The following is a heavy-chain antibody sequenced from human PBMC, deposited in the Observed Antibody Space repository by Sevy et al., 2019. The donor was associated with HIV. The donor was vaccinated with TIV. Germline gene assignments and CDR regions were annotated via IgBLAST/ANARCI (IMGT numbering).Heavy chain of an antibody. J-gene: IGHJ4*02. CDR3: AREGCTRPHDY. D-gene: IGHD2-8*01. CDR1: GFAFYDYS. Sequence: GGSLRLSCAASGFAFYDYSMSWIRHAPGKGLGWVATLSFGCGKINYADSVKGRLPIPRDNSKNSFYLQMDNLRVEDTALYYCAREGCTRPHDYWGQGTRVTVSS. CDR2: LSFGCGKI. V-gene: IGHV3-23*01.